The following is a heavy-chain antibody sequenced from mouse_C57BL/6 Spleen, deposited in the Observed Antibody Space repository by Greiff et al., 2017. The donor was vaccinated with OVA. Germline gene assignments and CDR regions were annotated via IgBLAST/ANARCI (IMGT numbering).Heavy chain of an antibody. CDR1: GYSITSGYY. V-gene: IGHV3-6*01. D-gene: IGHD2-10*01. Sequence: EVKLQESGPGLVKPSQSLSLTCSVTGYSITSGYYWNWIRQFPGNKLEWMGYISYDGSNNYNPSLKNRISITRDTSKNQFFLKLNSVTTEDTATYYCASAYYGPTGDYWGQGTTLTVSS. J-gene: IGHJ2*01. CDR3: ASAYYGPTGDY. CDR2: ISYDGSN.